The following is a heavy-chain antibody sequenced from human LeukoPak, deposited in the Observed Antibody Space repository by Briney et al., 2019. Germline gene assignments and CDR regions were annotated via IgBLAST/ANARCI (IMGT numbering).Heavy chain of an antibody. CDR3: ARDLGYLSFGDDY. CDR1: GFTFSSYW. CDR2: IKQDGSEK. Sequence: PGGSLRLSCAASGFTFSSYWMSWVRQAPGKGLEWVANIKQDGSEKYYVDSVKGRFTISRDNAKNSLYLQMNSLRAEDTAVYYCARDLGYLSFGDDYWGQGTLVTVSS. V-gene: IGHV3-7*01. J-gene: IGHJ4*02. D-gene: IGHD3-16*01.